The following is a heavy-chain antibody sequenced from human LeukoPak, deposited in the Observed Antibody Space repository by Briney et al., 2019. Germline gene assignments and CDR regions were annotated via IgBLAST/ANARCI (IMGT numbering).Heavy chain of an antibody. CDR3: AKGGEYCSSTSCYRVY. Sequence: GGSLRLSCAASGFTFSSYAMSWVRQAPGKGLEWVSAISGSGGSTYYADSVKGRFTISRDNSKNTLYLQMNSLRAEDTAAYYCAKGGEYCSSTSCYRVYWGQGTLVTVSS. CDR2: ISGSGGST. CDR1: GFTFSSYA. V-gene: IGHV3-23*01. D-gene: IGHD2-2*01. J-gene: IGHJ4*02.